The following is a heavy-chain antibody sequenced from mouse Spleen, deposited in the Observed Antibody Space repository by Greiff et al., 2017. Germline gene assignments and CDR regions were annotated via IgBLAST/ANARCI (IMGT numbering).Heavy chain of an antibody. Sequence: QVQLQQSGAELARPGASVKLSCKASGYTFTSYGISWVKQRTGQGLEWIGEIYPRSGNTYYNEKFKGKATLTADKSSSTAYMKLRSLTSEDSAVYFCARVEANWDAMDYWGQGTSVTVSS. J-gene: IGHJ4*01. CDR1: GYTFTSYG. CDR3: ARVEANWDAMDY. V-gene: IGHV1-81*01. CDR2: IYPRSGNT. D-gene: IGHD4-1*01.